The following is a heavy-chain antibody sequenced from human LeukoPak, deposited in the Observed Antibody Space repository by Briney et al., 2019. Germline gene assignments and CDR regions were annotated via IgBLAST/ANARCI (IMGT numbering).Heavy chain of an antibody. CDR1: GFTFSSYS. J-gene: IGHJ4*02. V-gene: IGHV3-21*01. CDR2: ISSSSSYI. D-gene: IGHD2-2*01. Sequence: GGSLRLSCAASGFTFSSYSMNWVRQAPGKGLEWVSSISSSSSYIYYADSVKGRFTISRDNAKNSLYLQMNSLRAEDTAVYYCARHGDIVVVPAAKGGIDYWGQGTLVTVSS. CDR3: ARHGDIVVVPAAKGGIDY.